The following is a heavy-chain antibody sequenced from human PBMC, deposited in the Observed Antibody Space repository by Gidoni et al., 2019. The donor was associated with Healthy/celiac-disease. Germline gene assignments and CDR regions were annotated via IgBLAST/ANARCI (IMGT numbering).Heavy chain of an antibody. CDR3: ARGGGYCSSTSCYFEFYYYYYMDV. J-gene: IGHJ6*03. CDR2: INHSGST. Sequence: QVQLQQWGAGLLKPSETLSLTCAVYGGSFSGYYWSWIRQPPGKGLEWLGEINHSGSTNYNPSLKSRVTISVDTSKNQFSLKLSSVTAADTAVYYCARGGGYCSSTSCYFEFYYYYYMDVWGKGTTVTVSS. CDR1: GGSFSGYY. V-gene: IGHV4-34*01. D-gene: IGHD2-2*03.